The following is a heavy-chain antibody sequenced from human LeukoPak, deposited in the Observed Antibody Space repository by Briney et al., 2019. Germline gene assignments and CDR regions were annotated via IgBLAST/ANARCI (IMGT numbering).Heavy chain of an antibody. D-gene: IGHD3-10*01. V-gene: IGHV3-23*01. CDR2: ISGSGGRT. CDR3: APTSQYYGSGNYYKAINY. J-gene: IGHJ4*02. Sequence: PGGSLRLSCAASGFTFSSYAMSWVRQAPGKGLEWVSSISGSGGRTHYADSVKGRFTISRDNSKNTLDLQMNSLRAEDTAVYYCAPTSQYYGSGNYYKAINYWGQGTLVTVSS. CDR1: GFTFSSYA.